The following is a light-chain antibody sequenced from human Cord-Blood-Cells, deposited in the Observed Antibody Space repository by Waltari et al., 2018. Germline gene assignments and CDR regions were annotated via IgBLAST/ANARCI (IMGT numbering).Light chain of an antibody. V-gene: IGLV2-11*01. CDR2: DVS. J-gene: IGLJ3*02. Sequence: QSALTQPRSVSGSPGQSVTISCTGTSSDVGGYNYVSCYQQHPGKAPKLMIYDVSKRPSGVPDRFAGSNSGNTASLTISGLQAEDEAEYYCCSYAGSYTLVFGGGTKLTVL. CDR3: CSYAGSYTLV. CDR1: SSDVGGYNY.